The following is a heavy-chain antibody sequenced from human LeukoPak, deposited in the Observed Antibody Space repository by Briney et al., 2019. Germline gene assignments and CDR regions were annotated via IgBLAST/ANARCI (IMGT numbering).Heavy chain of an antibody. J-gene: IGHJ1*01. CDR1: GFPFDEYT. V-gene: IGHV3-43*01. D-gene: IGHD3-22*01. CDR3: AKDLDSSGYRFYFRH. CDR2: ISWDGGSR. Sequence: GGSLRLSCPAFGFPFDEYTLHWVRQAPGKGLGWVSLISWDGGSRDYADSVKGRFTISRDNSKNSLYLQMISLRTEDTALYYCAKDLDSSGYRFYFRHWGQGTLVTVSS.